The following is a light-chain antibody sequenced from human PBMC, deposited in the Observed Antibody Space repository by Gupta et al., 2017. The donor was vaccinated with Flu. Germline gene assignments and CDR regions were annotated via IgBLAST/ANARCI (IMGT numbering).Light chain of an antibody. J-gene: IGLJ2*01. V-gene: IGLV3-1*01. CDR3: QAWDSSTDDVV. Sequence: GKTASITCSGNKLGEKYPCWYQQRPGQSPLRVSVEGNRRASGIPERFSGSTSGNTATLTISGTPAMDEADYYCQAWDSSTDDVVFGGGTKLTVL. CDR2: EGN. CDR1: KLGEKY.